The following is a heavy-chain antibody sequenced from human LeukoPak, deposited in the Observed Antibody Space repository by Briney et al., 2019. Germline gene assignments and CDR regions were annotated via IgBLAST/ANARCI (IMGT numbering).Heavy chain of an antibody. CDR3: ARLRAFRSDYDFWSGYDG. CDR2: INHSGST. J-gene: IGHJ4*02. D-gene: IGHD3-3*01. Sequence: PSETLSLTCAVYGGSFSGYYWSWIRQPPGKGLEWIGEINHSGSTNYNPSLKSRVTISVDTSKNQFSLKLSSVTAADTAVYYCARLRAFRSDYDFWSGYDGWGQGTLVTVSS. V-gene: IGHV4-34*01. CDR1: GGSFSGYY.